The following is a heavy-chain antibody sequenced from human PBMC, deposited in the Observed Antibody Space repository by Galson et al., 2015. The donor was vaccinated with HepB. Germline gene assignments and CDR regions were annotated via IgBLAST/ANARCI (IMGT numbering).Heavy chain of an antibody. V-gene: IGHV3-30-3*01. J-gene: IGHJ4*02. CDR3: ARAAGGGMATVPGGY. Sequence: SLRLSCAVSGFTFSTHAMHWVRQAPGKGLEWVAVISYDGNKKYYANSVKGRFTISRDNSKNTLYLQMNSLRAEDTAIYYCARAAGGGMATVPGGYWGQGTLVTVSS. CDR2: ISYDGNKK. D-gene: IGHD5-24*01. CDR1: GFTFSTHA.